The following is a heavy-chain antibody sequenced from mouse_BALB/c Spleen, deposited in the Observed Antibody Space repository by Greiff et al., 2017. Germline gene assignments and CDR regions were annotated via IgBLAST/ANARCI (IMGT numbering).Heavy chain of an antibody. CDR1: GFTFSSYG. Sequence: EVQRVESGGGLVQPGGSLKLSCAASGFTFSSYGMSWVRQTPDKRLELVATINSNGGSTYYPDSVKGRFTISRDNAKNTLYLQMSSLKSEDTAMYYCARDKKYGNYFDYWGQGTTLTVSS. V-gene: IGHV5-6-3*01. J-gene: IGHJ2*01. CDR3: ARDKKYGNYFDY. D-gene: IGHD2-10*02. CDR2: INSNGGST.